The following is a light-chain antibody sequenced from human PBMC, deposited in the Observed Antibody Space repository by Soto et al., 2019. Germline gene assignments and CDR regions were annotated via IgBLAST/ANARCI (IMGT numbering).Light chain of an antibody. J-gene: IGLJ1*01. Sequence: QYVQSHPPSAPWTPSHMVTISCSGSNSNIGTNTVNWYQQLPGTAPRLLIYTNNQRPSGVPQRFSGSKTGTSASLAIGGLQSEDGADYYCAAWDDSLAAYVFGTGPKVTVL. CDR3: AAWDDSLAAYV. V-gene: IGLV1-44*01. CDR2: TNN. CDR1: NSNIGTNT.